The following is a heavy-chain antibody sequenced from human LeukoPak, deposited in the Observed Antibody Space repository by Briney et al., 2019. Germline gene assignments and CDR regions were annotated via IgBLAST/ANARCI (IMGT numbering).Heavy chain of an antibody. CDR2: ISSSSSTI. J-gene: IGHJ6*03. D-gene: IGHD2-2*01. V-gene: IGHV3-48*04. Sequence: GGSLRLSCAASGFTFSSYSMNWVRQAPGKGLEWVSYISSSSSTIYYADSVKGRFTISRDNAKNSLYLQMNSLRAEDTAVYYCARIPAAFYYYMDVWGKGPTVTVSS. CDR1: GFTFSSYS. CDR3: ARIPAAFYYYMDV.